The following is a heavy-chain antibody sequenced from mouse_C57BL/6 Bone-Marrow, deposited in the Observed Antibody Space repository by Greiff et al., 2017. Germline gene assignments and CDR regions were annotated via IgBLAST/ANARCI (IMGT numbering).Heavy chain of an antibody. D-gene: IGHD2-1*01. CDR1: GYTFTSYW. CDR3: ARSYYGNYEDY. CDR2: IHPNSGST. Sequence: QVQLQQPGAELVKPGASVKLSCKASGYTFTSYWMHWVKQRPGQGLEWIGMIHPNSGSTNYNEKFKSKATLTVDKSSSTAYMQLSSLTSVDSAVYYCARSYYGNYEDYWGQGTTLTVSS. V-gene: IGHV1-64*01. J-gene: IGHJ2*01.